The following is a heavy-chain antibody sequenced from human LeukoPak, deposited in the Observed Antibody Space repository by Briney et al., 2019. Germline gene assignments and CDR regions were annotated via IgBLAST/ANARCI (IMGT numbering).Heavy chain of an antibody. D-gene: IGHD3-10*01. CDR1: GYSFTSYG. CDR3: ARAVLLWFGELSSTDY. J-gene: IGHJ4*02. V-gene: IGHV1-18*01. CDR2: ISAYNGNT. Sequence: ASVKVSCKASGYSFTSYGISWVRQAPGQGLEWMGWISAYNGNTNYAQKLQGRVTMTTDTSTSTAYMELRSLRSDDTAVYYCARAVLLWFGELSSTDYWGQGTLVTVSS.